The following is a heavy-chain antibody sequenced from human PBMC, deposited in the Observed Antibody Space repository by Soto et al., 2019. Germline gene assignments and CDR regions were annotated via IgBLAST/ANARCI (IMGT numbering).Heavy chain of an antibody. D-gene: IGHD6-13*01. CDR2: IYRSGST. Sequence: QVQLQESGPGLVKPSGTLSLTCAVSGGSISTTNWWSWVRQPPGKGLEWIGEIYRSGSTNYNPSLESRVTISIAKSKNQFSLRLSSVTAEDTAVYYCAKNIDSSSWFELALNIWGQGTMVTVSS. J-gene: IGHJ3*02. CDR1: GGSISTTNW. V-gene: IGHV4-4*02. CDR3: AKNIDSSSWFELALNI.